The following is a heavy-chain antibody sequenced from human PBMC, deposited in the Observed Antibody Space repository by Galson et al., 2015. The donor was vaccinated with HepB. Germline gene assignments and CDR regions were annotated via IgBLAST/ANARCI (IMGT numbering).Heavy chain of an antibody. V-gene: IGHV7-4-1*02. Sequence: SVKVSCKASGDTVNNYAINWVRQAPGRGLEWLGWINAKTGKATYAQGFTGRFVFSLDTSVRTAYLEINNLEADDSALYYCAKEMIFYKVSGYSNYYGMDVWGQGTTVTVSS. CDR3: AKEMIFYKVSGYSNYYGMDV. CDR1: GDTVNNYA. CDR2: INAKTGKA. J-gene: IGHJ6*02. D-gene: IGHD3-22*01.